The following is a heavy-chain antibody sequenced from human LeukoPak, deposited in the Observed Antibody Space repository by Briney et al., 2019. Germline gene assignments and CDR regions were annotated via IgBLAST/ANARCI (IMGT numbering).Heavy chain of an antibody. D-gene: IGHD4-17*01. CDR1: GGSISSYY. J-gene: IGHJ4*02. Sequence: SETLSLTCTVSGGSISSYYWSWIRQPPGKGLEWIGYVHYSGSTKYNPSLKSRVTTSVDTSKNQFSLKVSQVTAADTAVYYCARSPQPSWETTVTTEYWGQGTLVTVSS. CDR2: VHYSGST. V-gene: IGHV4-59*01. CDR3: ARSPQPSWETTVTTEY.